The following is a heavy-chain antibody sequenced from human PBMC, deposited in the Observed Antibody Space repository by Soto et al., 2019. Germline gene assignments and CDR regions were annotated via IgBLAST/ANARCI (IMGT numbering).Heavy chain of an antibody. CDR3: ARSQGSSTSLEIYYYYYYGMDV. CDR1: GGTFSSYA. V-gene: IGHV1-69*01. Sequence: QVQLVQSGAEVKKPGSSVKVSCKASGGTFSSYAISWVRQAPGQGLEWMGGDIPISGTANYAQKFQGRVKITADESTSTAYMELRSLRSEDTAVYYCARSQGSSTSLEIYYYYYYGMDVWGQGTTVTVSS. J-gene: IGHJ6*02. D-gene: IGHD2-2*01. CDR2: DIPISGTA.